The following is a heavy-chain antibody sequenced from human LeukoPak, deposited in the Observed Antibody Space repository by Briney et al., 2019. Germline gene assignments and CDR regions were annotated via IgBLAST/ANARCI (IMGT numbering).Heavy chain of an antibody. J-gene: IGHJ6*02. CDR3: ARSKPGAESSGYSLFHYYYHAMDV. CDR2: ISGSGGGT. D-gene: IGHD3-22*01. V-gene: IGHV3-23*01. Sequence: GGSLRLSCAASGFTFSSYAMSWVRQAPEKGLEWGSTISGSGGGTYYADSVKGRLTISRDDSKNTLYLQMNSLRAEDTAVYYCARSKPGAESSGYSLFHYYYHAMDVWGQGTTVIVSS. CDR1: GFTFSSYA.